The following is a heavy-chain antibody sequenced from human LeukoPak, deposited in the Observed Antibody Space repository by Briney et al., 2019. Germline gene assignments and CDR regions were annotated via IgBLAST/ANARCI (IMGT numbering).Heavy chain of an antibody. J-gene: IGHJ3*02. D-gene: IGHD1-14*01. Sequence: GSSVKVSCKASGGTFSSYAISGVRQAPGQGLEGMGGIIPIFGTANYTQKFQGRATITPDESTSTPYMALSALRAWDTAGWYCAREGPGWNHTGPAFDIWGQGTMNTDSS. CDR1: GGTFSSYA. CDR2: IIPIFGTA. V-gene: IGHV1-69*01. CDR3: AREGPGWNHTGPAFDI.